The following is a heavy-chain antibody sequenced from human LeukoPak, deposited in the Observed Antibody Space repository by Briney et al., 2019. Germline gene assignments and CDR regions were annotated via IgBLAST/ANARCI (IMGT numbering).Heavy chain of an antibody. CDR1: GVSISTYY. D-gene: IGHD6-19*01. CDR3: ARVAVAGTGPDYFYYYIDV. J-gene: IGHJ6*03. CDR2: ISITGSS. Sequence: PSETLSLTCTVSGVSISTYYWSWLRQPAGKGLEWIGRISITGSSNHNPSLRRRLTMSVDTSKNQFFLKLTSVTAADTAVYYCARVAVAGTGPDYFYYYIDVWGKGTTVTVSS. V-gene: IGHV4-4*07.